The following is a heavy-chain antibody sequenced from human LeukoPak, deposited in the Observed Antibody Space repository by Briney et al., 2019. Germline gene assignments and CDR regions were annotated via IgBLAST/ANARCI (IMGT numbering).Heavy chain of an antibody. J-gene: IGHJ5*02. CDR3: AKGGYCSSTSCYNYHWFDA. V-gene: IGHV3-23*01. D-gene: IGHD2-2*02. Sequence: GGSLRLSCAASGFTFSSYAMSWVRQAPGKGLEGVSAISGSCGSTYYADSVKGRFTISGDNSKNTLYLQMNSMRAEDTAVYYCAKGGYCSSTSCYNYHWFDAWGQGTLVTVSS. CDR1: GFTFSSYA. CDR2: ISGSCGST.